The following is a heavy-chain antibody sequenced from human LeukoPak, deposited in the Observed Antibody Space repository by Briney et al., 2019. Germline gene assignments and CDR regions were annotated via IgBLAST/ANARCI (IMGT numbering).Heavy chain of an antibody. J-gene: IGHJ4*02. V-gene: IGHV4-39*07. CDR3: AGCKDYYVSGSYYKTFDY. Sequence: KTSETLSLTCTVSGDSISSSSYYWGWIRQPPGKGLEWIGSIPYSGSTYYNPSLKSRLTISVDTSKNQFSLKLSSVTAADTAVYYCAGCKDYYVSGSYYKTFDYWGQGTLVTVSS. CDR2: IPYSGST. CDR1: GDSISSSSYY. D-gene: IGHD3-10*01.